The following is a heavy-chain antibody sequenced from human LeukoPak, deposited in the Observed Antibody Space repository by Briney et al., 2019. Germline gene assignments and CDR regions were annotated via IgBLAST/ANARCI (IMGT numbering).Heavy chain of an antibody. J-gene: IGHJ6*03. V-gene: IGHV4-4*07. Sequence: SETLSLTCTVSGGSISSYYWSWIRQPAGKGLEWIGRIYTSGSTNYNPSLKSRVTMSVDTSKNQFSLKLSSVTAADTAVYYCARDRPLYCSSTSCYKEDYYYYMDVWGKGTTVTVSS. D-gene: IGHD2-2*02. CDR3: ARDRPLYCSSTSCYKEDYYYYMDV. CDR2: IYTSGST. CDR1: GGSISSYY.